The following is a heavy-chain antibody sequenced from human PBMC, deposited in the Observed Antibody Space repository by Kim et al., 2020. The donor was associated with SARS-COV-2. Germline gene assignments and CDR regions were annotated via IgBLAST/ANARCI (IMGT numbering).Heavy chain of an antibody. J-gene: IGHJ6*02. Sequence: RLTISRDNSKNTLYLQMNSLRAEDTAVYYCAKDLLYQLPRLRVYYSGMDVWGQGTTVTVSS. CDR3: AKDLLYQLPRLRVYYSGMDV. V-gene: IGHV3-30*02. D-gene: IGHD2-2*01.